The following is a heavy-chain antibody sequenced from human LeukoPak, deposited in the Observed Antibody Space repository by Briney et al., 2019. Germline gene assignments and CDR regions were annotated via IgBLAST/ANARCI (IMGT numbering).Heavy chain of an antibody. CDR3: ATGKSIVADYYYYGMDV. J-gene: IGHJ6*02. CDR2: FESEDGAT. Sequence: VSVKVSCKVSGYTLTELSMHWVRQAPGKGLEWMGGFESEDGATIYAQKFQGRVTMTEDTSTDTAYMELSSLRSEDTAVYYCATGKSIVADYYYYGMDVWGQGTTVT. D-gene: IGHD3-22*01. V-gene: IGHV1-24*01. CDR1: GYTLTELS.